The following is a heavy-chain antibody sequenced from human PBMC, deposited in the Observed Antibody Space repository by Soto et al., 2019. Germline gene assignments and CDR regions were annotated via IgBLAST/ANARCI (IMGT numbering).Heavy chain of an antibody. D-gene: IGHD6-13*01. CDR2: IYYSGST. V-gene: IGHV4-30-4*01. J-gene: IGHJ3*02. Sequence: QVQLQESGPGLVKPSQTLSLTCTVSGGSISSGDYYWSWIRQPPGKGLEWIGYIYYSGSTYYNPSLKSRVTISVDTSKNQCSLKLSSVTAADTAVYYCARRRTTSAAGTVGAFDIWGQGTMVTVSS. CDR3: ARRRTTSAAGTVGAFDI. CDR1: GGSISSGDYY.